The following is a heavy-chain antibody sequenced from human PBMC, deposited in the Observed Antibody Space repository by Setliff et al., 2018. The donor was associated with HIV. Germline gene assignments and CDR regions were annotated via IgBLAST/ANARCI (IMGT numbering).Heavy chain of an antibody. J-gene: IGHJ4*02. CDR1: GGSISSGKYY. CDR2: IYTNGYT. CDR3: ARGLSSPFATGL. V-gene: IGHV4-61*09. D-gene: IGHD6-13*01. Sequence: SETLSLTCNASGGSISSGKYYWTWIRQPAGKGPEWIGHIYTNGYTNYNPSLKSRVTISIDTSKNQFSLKLTSVTSADTAVYFCARGLSSPFATGLWGQGTLVTSPQ.